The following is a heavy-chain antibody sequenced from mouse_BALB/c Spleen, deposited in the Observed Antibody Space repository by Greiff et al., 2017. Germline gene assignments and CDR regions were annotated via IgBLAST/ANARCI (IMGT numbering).Heavy chain of an antibody. CDR2: IDPENGDT. CDR3: ARSPNYDGYY. V-gene: IGHV14-4*02. J-gene: IGHJ2*01. Sequence: EVQLQQSGAELVRSGASVKLSCTASGFNIKDYYMHWVKQRPEQGLEWIGWIDPENGDTEYAPKFQGKATITADTSSNTAYLQLSSLTSEDTAVYYCARSPNYDGYYWGQGTTLTVSS. CDR1: GFNIKDYY. D-gene: IGHD2-3*01.